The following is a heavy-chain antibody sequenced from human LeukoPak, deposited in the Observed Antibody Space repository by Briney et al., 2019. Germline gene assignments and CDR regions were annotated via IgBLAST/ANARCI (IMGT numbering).Heavy chain of an antibody. CDR1: GFTFDDYA. Sequence: GGSLRLSCAASGFTFDDYAMHWVRQAPGKGLEWVSGISWNSGSIGYADSVKGRFTISRDNAKNSLYLQMNSLRAEDTAVYYCAKSYGSGSYYPYHYYGMDVWGQGTTVTVSS. J-gene: IGHJ6*02. CDR2: ISWNSGSI. D-gene: IGHD3-10*01. V-gene: IGHV3-9*01. CDR3: AKSYGSGSYYPYHYYGMDV.